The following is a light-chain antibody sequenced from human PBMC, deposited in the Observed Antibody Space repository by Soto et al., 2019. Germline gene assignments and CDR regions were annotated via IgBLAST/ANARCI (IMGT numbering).Light chain of an antibody. J-gene: IGKJ5*01. CDR3: QHRYNWLIT. V-gene: IGKV3-11*01. CDR1: QSVSSN. CDR2: DTS. Sequence: EIVMTQSPATLSVSPGERATLSCRASQSVSSNLAWYQQKPGQAPRLLIYDTSNRATGIPARFSGSGSGTDFTLTISSLEPEDFAVYYCQHRYNWLITFGQGTRLEIK.